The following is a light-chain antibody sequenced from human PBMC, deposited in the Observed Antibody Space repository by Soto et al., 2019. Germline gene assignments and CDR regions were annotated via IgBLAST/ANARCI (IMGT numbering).Light chain of an antibody. CDR1: QSISSY. CDR3: QQSYMDPIT. J-gene: IGKJ5*01. Sequence: DIPLTQSRSSLSSSGGERCTSSCRASQSISSYLTWYQQKPGKAPNLLIYDASRLQSGVPSRFSGSGGGTDFTLSISSVQPEDFATYFCQQSYMDPITFGQGTRLEIK. CDR2: DAS. V-gene: IGKV1-39*01.